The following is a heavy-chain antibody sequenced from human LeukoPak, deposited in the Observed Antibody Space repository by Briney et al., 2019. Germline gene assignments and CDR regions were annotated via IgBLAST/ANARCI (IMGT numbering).Heavy chain of an antibody. CDR3: ARGRSNPPDS. V-gene: IGHV4-34*01. CDR1: GGSFSGYY. D-gene: IGHD2-15*01. J-gene: IGHJ4*02. Sequence: SETLSLTCAVYGGSFSGYYWSWTRQSPGKGLEWIGEINHTGTTTYNPSLKGRVTISLDKSESQFSLKVTAVTAADSGVYYCARGRSNPPDSWGQGTLVTVSS. CDR2: INHTGTT.